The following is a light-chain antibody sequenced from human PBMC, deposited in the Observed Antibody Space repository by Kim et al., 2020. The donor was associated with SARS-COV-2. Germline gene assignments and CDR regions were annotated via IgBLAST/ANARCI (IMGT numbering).Light chain of an antibody. Sequence: EIVLTQSPGPLSLSPGERATLSCRASQSVSSSTLAWYQQKRGQGTRLLIYGASTRATGIPGRFSGSGSGTDFTLTITRLEHEDFAVYYCQQYGSSLNVGQGTRLEIK. V-gene: IGKV3-20*01. J-gene: IGKJ5*01. CDR2: GAS. CDR1: QSVSSST. CDR3: QQYGSSLN.